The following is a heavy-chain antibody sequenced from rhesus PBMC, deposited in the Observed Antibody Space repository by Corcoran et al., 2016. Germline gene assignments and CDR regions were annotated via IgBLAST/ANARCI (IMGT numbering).Heavy chain of an antibody. CDR1: GGSISDSYW. D-gene: IGHD3-28*01. J-gene: IGHJ4*01. Sequence: QVQLQESGPGVVKPSETLSLTCAVSGGSISDSYWWSWISQPPGQGLEWIGYFDGSSTSTPHNPSLKSRVTLSKDTSKHQFSLKLSSVTAADTAVYYCASHGYYDSGYYRSVDYWGQGVLVTVSS. V-gene: IGHV4S10*01. CDR3: ASHGYYDSGYYRSVDY. CDR2: FDGSSTST.